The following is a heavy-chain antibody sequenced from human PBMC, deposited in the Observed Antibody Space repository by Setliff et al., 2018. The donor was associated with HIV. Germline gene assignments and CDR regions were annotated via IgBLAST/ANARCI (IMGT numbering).Heavy chain of an antibody. D-gene: IGHD1-1*01. J-gene: IGHJ5*01. Sequence: PGGSLRLSCAASGFTFSAHQMSWVRQPPGKGLEWVANIKADGTDKYYVDSVKGRFAISRDNSKNSLYLQMNSLRAGDTAAYYCARDWNGDGRSIDSWGQGTLVTVSS. CDR2: IKADGTDK. V-gene: IGHV3-7*03. CDR1: GFTFSAHQ. CDR3: ARDWNGDGRSIDS.